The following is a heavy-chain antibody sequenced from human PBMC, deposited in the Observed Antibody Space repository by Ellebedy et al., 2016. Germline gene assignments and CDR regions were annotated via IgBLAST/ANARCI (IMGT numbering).Heavy chain of an antibody. CDR1: GGSISSGDYY. D-gene: IGHD1-1*01. CDR2: IYYSGST. V-gene: IGHV4-30-4*01. CDR3: ARVVHRRCGFGY. J-gene: IGHJ4*02. Sequence: SETLSLTCTVSGGSISSGDYYWSWIRQPPGKGLEWIGYIYYSGSTYYNPSLKSRVTISVDTSKNQFSLKLSSVTAADTAVYYCARVVHRRCGFGYWGQGTLVTVSS.